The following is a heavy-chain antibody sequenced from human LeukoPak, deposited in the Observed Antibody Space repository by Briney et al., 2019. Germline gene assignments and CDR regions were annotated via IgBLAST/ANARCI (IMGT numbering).Heavy chain of an antibody. CDR3: ARGNRNGDYVGHYFDY. V-gene: IGHV4-59*01. J-gene: IGHJ4*02. CDR1: GGSISSYY. CDR2: IYYSGST. D-gene: IGHD4-17*01. Sequence: SETLSLTCTVSGGSISSYYWSWIRQPPGKGLEWIGYIYYSGSTNYNPSLKSRVTISVDTSKNQFSLKLSSVTAADTAVYYCARGNRNGDYVGHYFDYWGQGTLVTVSS.